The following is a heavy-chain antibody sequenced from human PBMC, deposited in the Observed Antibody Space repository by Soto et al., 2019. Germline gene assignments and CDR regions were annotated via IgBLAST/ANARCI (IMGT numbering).Heavy chain of an antibody. CDR3: ARSHSSGCDY. Sequence: QVQLQQWGAGLLKPSETLSLTCAVYGGSFSGYYWSWIRQPPGKGLEWIGEINHSGSTNYNPSLKSRVTISVDTSKNQFSLTLSSVTAADTAVYYCARSHSSGCDYWGQGTLVTVSS. D-gene: IGHD6-19*01. V-gene: IGHV4-34*01. J-gene: IGHJ4*02. CDR2: INHSGST. CDR1: GGSFSGYY.